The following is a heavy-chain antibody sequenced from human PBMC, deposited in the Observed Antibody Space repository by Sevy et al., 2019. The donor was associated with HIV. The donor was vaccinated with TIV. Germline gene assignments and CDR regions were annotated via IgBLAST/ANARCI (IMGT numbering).Heavy chain of an antibody. D-gene: IGHD6-13*01. V-gene: IGHV3-11*01. CDR3: ATPLDSSSWYGRAFDI. Sequence: GGSLRLSCAASGFTFSDYYMSWIRQAPGKGLEWVSYISSSGSSIYYADSVKGRFTISRDNAKNSLYLQMNSLRAEDTDVYYCATPLDSSSWYGRAFDIWGQGTMVTVSS. CDR2: ISSSGSSI. J-gene: IGHJ3*02. CDR1: GFTFSDYY.